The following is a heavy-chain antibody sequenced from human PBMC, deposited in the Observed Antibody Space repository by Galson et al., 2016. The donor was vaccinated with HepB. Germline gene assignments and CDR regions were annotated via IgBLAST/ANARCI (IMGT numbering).Heavy chain of an antibody. Sequence: SVKVSCKVSGDTFSTYTISWVRQAPGQGLEWMGGIIPIFGKTNYAQKFQGRVTVTADESTSTAYMELTSLKSEDTAVYYCTRDVPGVQAVFDPWGQGTLVTVSS. V-gene: IGHV1-69*13. CDR3: TRDVPGVQAVFDP. J-gene: IGHJ5*02. CDR2: IIPIFGKT. D-gene: IGHD2-8*01. CDR1: GDTFSTYT.